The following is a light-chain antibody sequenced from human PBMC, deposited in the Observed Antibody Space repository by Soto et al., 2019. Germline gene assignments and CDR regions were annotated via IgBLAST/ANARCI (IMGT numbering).Light chain of an antibody. V-gene: IGKV1-9*01. J-gene: IGKJ4*01. CDR1: QGISSH. Sequence: EIQLTQSPSLLSASVGDRVTITCRASQGISSHLAWYQQKSGKAPKLLMYAASTLQSGVPSRFSGSGSGTEFTLTISSLQPEDFATYYCQQLNSYPLTFGGGTKVEIK. CDR2: AAS. CDR3: QQLNSYPLT.